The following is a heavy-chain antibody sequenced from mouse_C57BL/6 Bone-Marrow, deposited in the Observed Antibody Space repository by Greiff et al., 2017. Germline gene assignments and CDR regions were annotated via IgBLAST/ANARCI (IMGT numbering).Heavy chain of an antibody. CDR1: GFTFSDSW. V-gene: IGHV6-6*01. Sequence: DVKLVESGGGLVQPGGSMKLSCAASGFTFSDSWMDWVRQSPEKGLEWVAEIRNKANNHATYYAESVKGRFTISRVDSKSSVYLQMNSLRAADTGMYYGTWRETGYYAMDYWGQGTSVTVSS. CDR3: TWRETGYYAMDY. J-gene: IGHJ4*01. CDR2: IRNKANNHAT. D-gene: IGHD4-1*01.